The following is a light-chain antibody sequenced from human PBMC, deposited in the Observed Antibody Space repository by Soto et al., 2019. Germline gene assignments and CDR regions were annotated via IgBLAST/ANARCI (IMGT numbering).Light chain of an antibody. CDR2: SAS. CDR1: QDINSY. Sequence: DIQLTQSPSFLSASVGDRVTITCRASQDINSYLAWYQQKPGKAPNLLIYSASTLQSGVPSRFSGSGSGTEFTLIISSLLPEDFVTYYCQQLDTYPLTFGGGTKV. J-gene: IGKJ4*01. V-gene: IGKV1-9*01. CDR3: QQLDTYPLT.